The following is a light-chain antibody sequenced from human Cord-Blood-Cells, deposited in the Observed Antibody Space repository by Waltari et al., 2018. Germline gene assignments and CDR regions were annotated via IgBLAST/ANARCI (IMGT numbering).Light chain of an antibody. CDR3: NSRDSSGNHVV. CDR2: GKN. CDR1: SLRSYF. J-gene: IGLJ2*01. Sequence: SSDLTQDPAVSVALGQTVRITCQGDSLRSYFASWYQQKPGQAPVLVNYGKNNRPSGIPDRFSGSSSGNTASLTITGAQAEDEADYYCNSRDSSGNHVVFGGGTKLTVL. V-gene: IGLV3-19*01.